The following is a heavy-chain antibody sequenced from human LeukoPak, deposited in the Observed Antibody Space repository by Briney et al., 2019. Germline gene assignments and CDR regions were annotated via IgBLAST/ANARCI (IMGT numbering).Heavy chain of an antibody. D-gene: IGHD2-2*02. CDR1: GGSISSYY. V-gene: IGHV4-59*01. CDR3: ARSKEYQLLYDY. CDR2: IYYSGST. J-gene: IGHJ4*02. Sequence: KPSETLSLTCTVSGGSISSYYWSWLRQPPGKGLEWIGYIYYSGSTNYNPSLKSRVTISVDTSKNQFSLKLSSVTAADTAVYYCARSKEYQLLYDYWGQGTLVTVSS.